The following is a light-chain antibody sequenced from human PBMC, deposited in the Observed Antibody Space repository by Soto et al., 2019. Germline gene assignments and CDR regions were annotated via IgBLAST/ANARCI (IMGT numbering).Light chain of an antibody. J-gene: IGKJ1*01. CDR3: QQYDSSPRT. CDR1: QALNTR. Sequence: EIVLTQSPAALSPFPGHRVTLSCRASQALNTRLAWYQHKPGQAPRLLIYLTSNRATGIPDRFSGSGSGTDFTLTISRLEPEDFAVYWCQQYDSSPRTFGQGTKVDIK. V-gene: IGKV3-20*01. CDR2: LTS.